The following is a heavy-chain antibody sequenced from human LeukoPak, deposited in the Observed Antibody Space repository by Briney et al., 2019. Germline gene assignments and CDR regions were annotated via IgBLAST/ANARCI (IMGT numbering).Heavy chain of an antibody. Sequence: GGSLRLSCAASGFTLSSYAMSWVRQAPGKGLEWVSAISDTGNTYHADSVKGRFTISRDSSKNTLLLQMNRLRPEDAAVYYCARDKLWFGEFNPWGQGTLVTVSS. J-gene: IGHJ5*02. CDR1: GFTLSSYA. V-gene: IGHV3-23*01. D-gene: IGHD3-10*01. CDR2: ISDTGNT. CDR3: ARDKLWFGEFNP.